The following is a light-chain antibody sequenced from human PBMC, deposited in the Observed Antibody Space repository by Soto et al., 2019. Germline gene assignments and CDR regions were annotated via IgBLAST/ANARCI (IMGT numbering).Light chain of an antibody. V-gene: IGKV3-15*01. Sequence: EILMTQSPATLSVSPGERATVSCRASQSVSSNLAWYQQKPGQAPRLLIYGASTRATGIPARFSGSGSGTEFTLTISSLQSEDFAVYYCHQRQSWPRTFGQGTKVDIK. CDR1: QSVSSN. CDR2: GAS. CDR3: HQRQSWPRT. J-gene: IGKJ1*01.